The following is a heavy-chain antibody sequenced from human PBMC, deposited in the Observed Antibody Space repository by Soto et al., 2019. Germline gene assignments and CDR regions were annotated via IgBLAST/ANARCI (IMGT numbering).Heavy chain of an antibody. J-gene: IGHJ6*02. V-gene: IGHV1-69*13. Sequence: GASVKVSCKASGGTFSSYAISWVRQAPGQGLEWMGGIIPIFGTANYAQKFQGRVTITADESTSTAYMELSSLRSEDTAVYYCARGKGGAAAGTESRGPTYYYYGMDVWGQGTTVTVSS. D-gene: IGHD6-13*01. CDR2: IIPIFGTA. CDR3: ARGKGGAAAGTESRGPTYYYYGMDV. CDR1: GGTFSSYA.